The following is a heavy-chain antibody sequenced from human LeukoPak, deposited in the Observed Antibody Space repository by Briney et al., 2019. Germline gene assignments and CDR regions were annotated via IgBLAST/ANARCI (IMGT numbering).Heavy chain of an antibody. Sequence: GASVKVSCKVSGYTLTELSMHWVRQSPGKGLEWMGDFDPEDGETIYAQKFQGRVTMTEDTSTDTAYMELSSLRSEDTAVYYCATGGKRSWYEWGQGTLVTVSS. J-gene: IGHJ4*02. D-gene: IGHD6-13*01. CDR1: GYTLTELS. CDR2: FDPEDGET. V-gene: IGHV1-24*01. CDR3: ATGGKRSWYE.